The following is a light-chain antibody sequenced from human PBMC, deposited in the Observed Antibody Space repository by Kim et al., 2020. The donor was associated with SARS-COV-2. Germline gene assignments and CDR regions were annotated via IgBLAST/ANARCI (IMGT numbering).Light chain of an antibody. CDR1: QSVSSYY. CDR2: SAS. Sequence: SQWQRSPLSFRASQSVSSYYLARYQQNPGQAPRLLIHSASSRATGIPDRFSGSGSVTDFSLTINRLEPEDFAVYYCQQFGASPPYSFGQGTKLEI. CDR3: QQFGASPPYS. J-gene: IGKJ2*03. V-gene: IGKV3-20*01.